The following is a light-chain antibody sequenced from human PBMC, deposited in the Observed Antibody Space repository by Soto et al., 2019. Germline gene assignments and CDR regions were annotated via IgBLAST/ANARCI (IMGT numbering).Light chain of an antibody. Sequence: AIRMTQSPSSFSAFTGDRVTISCRASQDIGTSLAWYQQKPGKAPKLLISGASTLQIGVPSRFSGSGSGTDFTLTINSLQSEDFATYLCQHFYTHPPTFGQGTKVE. J-gene: IGKJ1*01. V-gene: IGKV1-8*01. CDR2: GAS. CDR1: QDIGTS. CDR3: QHFYTHPPT.